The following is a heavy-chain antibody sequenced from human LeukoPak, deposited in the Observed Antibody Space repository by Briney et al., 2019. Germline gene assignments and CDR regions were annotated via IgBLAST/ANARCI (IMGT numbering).Heavy chain of an antibody. CDR2: IIPILGIA. J-gene: IGHJ2*01. CDR1: GYTFTGYY. Sequence: GASVKVSCKASGYTFTGYYMHWVRQAPGQGLEWMGRIIPILGIANYAQKFQGRVTITADKSTSTAYMELSSLRSEDTAVYYCAREVLHDWYFDLWGRGTLVTVSS. D-gene: IGHD2/OR15-2a*01. V-gene: IGHV1-69*04. CDR3: AREVLHDWYFDL.